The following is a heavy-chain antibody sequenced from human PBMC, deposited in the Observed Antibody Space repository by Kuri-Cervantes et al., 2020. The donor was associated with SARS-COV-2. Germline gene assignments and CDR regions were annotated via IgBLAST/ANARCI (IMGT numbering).Heavy chain of an antibody. V-gene: IGHV5-51*01. CDR3: ARQKFHYYDSSGYQGATDY. D-gene: IGHD3-22*01. CDR2: IYPGDSDT. J-gene: IGHJ4*02. Sequence: GGSLRLSCKGSGYSFTSYWIGWVRQMPGKGLEWMGIIYPGDSDTRYSPSFQGQVTISAAKSISTAYLQWSSLKASDTAMYYCARQKFHYYDSSGYQGATDYWGQGTLVTVSS. CDR1: GYSFTSYW.